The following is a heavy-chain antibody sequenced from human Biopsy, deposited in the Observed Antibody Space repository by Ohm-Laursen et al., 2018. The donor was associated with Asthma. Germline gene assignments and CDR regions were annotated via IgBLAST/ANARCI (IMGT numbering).Heavy chain of an antibody. CDR1: GYTFTSYY. CDR2: INPFGGSS. CDR3: ARGQKSPGDRWFDP. V-gene: IGHV1-46*01. Sequence: ASVKASCKASGYTFTSYYMHWARQAPGHGPGWMGMINPFGGSSNFAQKVQGRLTMTRDTSTRTVYMELSRLRSDDTALYFCARGQKSPGDRWFDPWGQGTLVTVSS. J-gene: IGHJ5*02. D-gene: IGHD7-27*01.